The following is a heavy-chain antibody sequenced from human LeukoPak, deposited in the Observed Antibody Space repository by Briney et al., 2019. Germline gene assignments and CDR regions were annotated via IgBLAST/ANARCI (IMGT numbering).Heavy chain of an antibody. CDR3: ASQESYSSGLEY. D-gene: IGHD6-19*01. CDR1: GFTFSSYW. CDR2: INNDGSST. Sequence: GGSLRLSCAASGFTFSSYWMHRVRQAPGKGLVWVSRINNDGSSTNYADSVKGRFTISRDNSKNTLYLQMNSLRAEDTAVYYCASQESYSSGLEYWGQGTLVTVSS. V-gene: IGHV3-74*01. J-gene: IGHJ4*02.